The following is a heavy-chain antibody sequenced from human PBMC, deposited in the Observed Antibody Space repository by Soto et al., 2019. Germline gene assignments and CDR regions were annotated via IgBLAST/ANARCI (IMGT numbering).Heavy chain of an antibody. J-gene: IGHJ1*01. V-gene: IGHV3-15*01. CDR3: TEDSMRPS. Sequence: PGGSLRVSCAAPGVTASRSWMSWVRQAPGKGLEGVALIKRGSEGGTAEIAAPVKGRFTISRDDLENTLYLHMNSLKTEDTAVYFCTEDSMRPSWG. CDR2: IKRGSEGGTA. CDR1: GVTASRSW.